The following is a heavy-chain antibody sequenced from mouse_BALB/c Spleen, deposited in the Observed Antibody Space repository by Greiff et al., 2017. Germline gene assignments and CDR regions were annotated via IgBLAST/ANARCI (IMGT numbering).Heavy chain of an antibody. CDR3: ARDRHYYGSRYYFDY. D-gene: IGHD1-1*01. J-gene: IGHJ2*01. V-gene: IGHV2-9*02. CDR2: IWAGGST. CDR1: GFSLTSYG. Sequence: QVQLKQSGPGLVAPSQSLSITCTVSGFSLTSYGVHWVRQPPGKGLEWLGVIWAGGSTNYNSALMSRLSISKDNSKSQVFLKMNSLQTDDTAMYYCARDRHYYGSRYYFDYWGQGTTLTVSS.